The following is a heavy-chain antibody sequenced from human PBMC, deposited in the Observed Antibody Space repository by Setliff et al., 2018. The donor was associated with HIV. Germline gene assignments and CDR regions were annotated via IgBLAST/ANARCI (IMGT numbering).Heavy chain of an antibody. Sequence: PSETLSLTCAVYGGSLTNYYWSWFRQSPGKGLEWIGEVTDDGSANYNPSLKSRVTISLVTSKAQFSLKLDSVTAADTAVYYCASTTYYYDSSGYNSWPLFDYWGQGTLVTVS. CDR2: VTDDGSA. V-gene: IGHV4-34*01. D-gene: IGHD3-22*01. CDR1: GGSLTNYY. CDR3: ASTTYYYDSSGYNSWPLFDY. J-gene: IGHJ4*02.